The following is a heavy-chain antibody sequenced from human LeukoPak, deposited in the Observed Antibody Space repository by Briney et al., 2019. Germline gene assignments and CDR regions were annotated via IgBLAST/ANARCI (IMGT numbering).Heavy chain of an antibody. CDR3: ASRVGQGYYGMDV. V-gene: IGHV4-59*01. CDR1: GGSISSYY. J-gene: IGHJ6*02. Sequence: SETLSLTCTVSGGSISSYYWSWIRQPPGKGLDWIGSVHYSGSANYNPSLKSRVTISVDTSKSQFSLRVSSVTAADTAVYYCASRVGQGYYGMDVWGQGTTVIVS. CDR2: VHYSGSA.